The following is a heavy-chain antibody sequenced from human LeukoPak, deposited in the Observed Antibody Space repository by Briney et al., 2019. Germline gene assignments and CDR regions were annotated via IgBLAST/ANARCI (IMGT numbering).Heavy chain of an antibody. CDR1: GYTFTGYY. CDR3: ARGLFVFDP. V-gene: IGHV1-2*02. Sequence: ASVKVSCKASGYTFTGYYMHWVRQAPGQGLEWMGWINPNSGGTNYAQKFQGRVTITRNTSISTAYMELSSLRSEDTAVYYCARGLFVFDPWGQGTLVTVSS. J-gene: IGHJ5*02. CDR2: INPNSGGT.